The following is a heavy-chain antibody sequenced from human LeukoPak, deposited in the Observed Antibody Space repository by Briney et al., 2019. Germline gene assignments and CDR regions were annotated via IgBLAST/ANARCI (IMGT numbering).Heavy chain of an antibody. CDR3: ARRPHNWSIDY. CDR2: IYYSGST. CDR1: GASITSSSYY. J-gene: IGHJ4*02. Sequence: PSETLSLTCTVSGASITSSSYYWGWLRHPPGKGLEWIGSIYYSGSTYYNPSLKSRVTISVDTSKNQFSLKLSSVTAADTAVYYCARRPHNWSIDYWGQGTLVTVSS. D-gene: IGHD1-20*01. V-gene: IGHV4-39*01.